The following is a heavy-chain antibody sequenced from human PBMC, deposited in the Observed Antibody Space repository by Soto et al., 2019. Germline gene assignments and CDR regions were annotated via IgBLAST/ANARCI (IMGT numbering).Heavy chain of an antibody. D-gene: IGHD3-16*02. CDR2: IVVGSGNT. Sequence: SVKVSCKASGFTFTSSAVQWVRQARGQRLEWIGWIVVGSGNTNYAQKIQERVTITRDMSTSTAYMELSSLRSEDTAVYYCAAGVRLGELSHFDYWGQGTLVTVSS. CDR1: GFTFTSSA. J-gene: IGHJ4*02. V-gene: IGHV1-58*01. CDR3: AAGVRLGELSHFDY.